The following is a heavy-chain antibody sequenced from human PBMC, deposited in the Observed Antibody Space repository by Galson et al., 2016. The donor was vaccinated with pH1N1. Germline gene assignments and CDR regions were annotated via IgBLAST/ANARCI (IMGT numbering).Heavy chain of an antibody. J-gene: IGHJ6*02. D-gene: IGHD6-6*01. V-gene: IGHV5-51*01. CDR2: VYPGDSDT. Sequence: QSGAEVKKPGESLKISCKGSGYIFSTFWIGWVRQMPGKGLEWMGIVYPGDSDTRYNPSFKGQVTISVDKSISTAYLQWSSLKASDSAIYFCARHQSSSDDYSFYNMDVWGQGTTVTVSS. CDR1: GYIFSTFW. CDR3: ARHQSSSDDYSFYNMDV.